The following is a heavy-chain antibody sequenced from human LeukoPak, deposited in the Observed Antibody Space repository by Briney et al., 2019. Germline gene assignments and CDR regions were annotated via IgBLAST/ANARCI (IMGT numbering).Heavy chain of an antibody. CDR2: ISSSSSYI. CDR3: ARGFWYCSGGSCYSAFFDY. V-gene: IGHV3-21*01. Sequence: GGSLRLSCAASGFTFSSYSMNWVRQAPGKGLEWVSSISSSSSYIYYADSVKGRFTISRDNAKNSLYLQMNSLRAEDTAVYYCARGFWYCSGGSCYSAFFDYWGQGTLSPSPQ. D-gene: IGHD2-15*01. J-gene: IGHJ4*02. CDR1: GFTFSSYS.